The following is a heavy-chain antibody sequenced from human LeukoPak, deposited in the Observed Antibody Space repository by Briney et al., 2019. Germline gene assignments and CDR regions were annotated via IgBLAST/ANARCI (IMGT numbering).Heavy chain of an antibody. CDR3: ATGHTSGWYSFDC. J-gene: IGHJ4*02. CDR1: GYTFTNYA. Sequence: ASVKVSCKASGYTFTNYAMHWVRQAPGQRLEWMGRINAGNGDTTSSQRFRGRVTITRDTSANTAYLDLSSLRSEDTAVYYCATGHTSGWYSFDCWGQGTLVTVSS. V-gene: IGHV1-3*01. CDR2: INAGNGDT. D-gene: IGHD6-19*01.